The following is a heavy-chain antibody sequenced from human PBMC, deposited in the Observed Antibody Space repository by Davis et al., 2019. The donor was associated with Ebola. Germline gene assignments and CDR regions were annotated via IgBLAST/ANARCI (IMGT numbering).Heavy chain of an antibody. CDR3: ATSMVKPANYFYYGMDV. D-gene: IGHD3-10*01. CDR2: TSNDGNTK. Sequence: PGGSLRLSCGASGFTFSRYGMHWVRQAPGKGLEWVAVTSNDGNTKFHVDAVKGRFIISRDNFKDALYLQLSSLRAEDTAVYYCATSMVKPANYFYYGMDVWGQGTTVTVSS. V-gene: IGHV3-30*03. CDR1: GFTFSRYG. J-gene: IGHJ6*02.